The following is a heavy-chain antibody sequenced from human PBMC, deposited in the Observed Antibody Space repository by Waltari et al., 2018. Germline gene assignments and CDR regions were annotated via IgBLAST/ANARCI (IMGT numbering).Heavy chain of an antibody. J-gene: IGHJ5*02. Sequence: QVQLQESGPGLVKPSETLSLTCAVSGYSISSGYYWGWIRQPPGKGLEWIGSIYHSGSTYYNPSLKSRVTISVDTSKNQFSLKLSSVTAADTAVYYCARDPWNDERSWFDPWGQGTLVTVSS. CDR3: ARDPWNDERSWFDP. V-gene: IGHV4-38-2*02. CDR1: GYSISSGYY. CDR2: IYHSGST. D-gene: IGHD1-1*01.